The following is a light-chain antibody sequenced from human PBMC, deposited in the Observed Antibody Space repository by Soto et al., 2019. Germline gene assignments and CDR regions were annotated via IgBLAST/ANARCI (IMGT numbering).Light chain of an antibody. Sequence: DIVMTQSPDSLTVSLGERATINCKSSQSLLYSPSNKTLSWYQQKPGQPPKLLIYRASTRESGVPDRFSGSGSGTDFTLTISSLQAEDVAVYYCQQYYTSPPTFGQGTKVEIK. V-gene: IGKV4-1*01. CDR1: QSLLYSPSNKT. CDR2: RAS. J-gene: IGKJ1*01. CDR3: QQYYTSPPT.